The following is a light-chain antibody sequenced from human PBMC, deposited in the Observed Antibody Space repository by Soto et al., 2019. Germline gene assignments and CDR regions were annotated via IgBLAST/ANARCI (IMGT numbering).Light chain of an antibody. J-gene: IGKJ2*01. Sequence: EIVMTQSPATLSLSPGERVTLSFSASQSVSSKLAWYQQKPGQAPMLLIYGASIRATDIPARFSGSGSGTEFTLTISRLQSEDFAILYCQPYSNWAYTFGQGTKLEIK. CDR2: GAS. CDR3: QPYSNWAYT. V-gene: IGKV3-15*01. CDR1: QSVSSK.